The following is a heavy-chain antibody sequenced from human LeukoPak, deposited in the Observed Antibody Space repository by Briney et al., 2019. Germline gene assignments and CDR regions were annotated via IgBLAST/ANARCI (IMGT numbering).Heavy chain of an antibody. CDR1: GFTFSSYA. V-gene: IGHV3-23*01. J-gene: IGHJ4*02. D-gene: IGHD3-22*01. Sequence: GGSLRLSCAASGFTFSSYAMSWVRQAPGKGLEWVSAISGSGGSTYYADSVKGRFTISRDNAKNSLYLQMNSLRAEDTAVYYCAREAGGPYYYDSSGYLGSDYWGQGTLVTVSS. CDR3: AREAGGPYYYDSSGYLGSDY. CDR2: ISGSGGST.